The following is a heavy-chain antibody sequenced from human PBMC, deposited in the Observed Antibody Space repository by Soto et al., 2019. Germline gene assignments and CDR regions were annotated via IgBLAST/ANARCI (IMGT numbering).Heavy chain of an antibody. CDR2: IYYSGST. V-gene: IGHV4-59*08. CDR3: ARRGAAAAFDY. CDR1: GGSISSYY. J-gene: IGHJ4*02. D-gene: IGHD6-13*01. Sequence: SETLSLTCTVSGGSISSYYWSWIRQPPGKGLEWIGYIYYSGSTNYNPSLKSRVTISIDTSKHKFSLKLSSVTAADTAVYYCARRGAAAAFDYWGQGTLVTVSS.